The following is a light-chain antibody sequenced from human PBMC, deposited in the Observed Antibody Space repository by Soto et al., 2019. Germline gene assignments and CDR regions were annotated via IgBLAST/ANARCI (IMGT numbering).Light chain of an antibody. V-gene: IGKV3-15*01. Sequence: EIVMTQSPATLSVSPRARATLSCRASQSVGSNLAWYQQKPGQAPRLLSYGASTRATGTPSRISCSGSGTEFTLTISSLVSEDIAINLCQQYNNWPPDRTFSQGYKL. CDR3: QQYNNWPPDRT. CDR1: QSVGSN. CDR2: GAS. J-gene: IGKJ1*01.